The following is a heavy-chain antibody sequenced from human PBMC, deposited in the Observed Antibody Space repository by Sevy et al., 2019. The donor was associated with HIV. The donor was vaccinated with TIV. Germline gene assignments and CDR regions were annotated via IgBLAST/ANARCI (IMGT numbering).Heavy chain of an antibody. V-gene: IGHV3-11*01. CDR3: ARDHLSPMGYCSSTTCST. J-gene: IGHJ4*02. CDR1: KFTLRDYY. CDR2: ISSSDAI. Sequence: GESLKISCTDSKFTLRDYYMSWIRQAPGKGLEWVSYISSSDAIYYADSVKGRFTISRDDANNSLYLQMNSLRVDDTAVYYCARDHLSPMGYCSSTTCSTWGQGTLVTVSS. D-gene: IGHD2-2*01.